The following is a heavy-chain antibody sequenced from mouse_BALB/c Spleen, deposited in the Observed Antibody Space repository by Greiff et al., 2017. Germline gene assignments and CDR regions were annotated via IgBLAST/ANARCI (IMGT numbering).Heavy chain of an antibody. Sequence: VQLKESGPELVKPGASVKVSCKASGYSFTDYNMYWVKQSHGKSLEWIGYIDPYNGGTSYNQKFKGKATLTVDKSSSTAFMHLNSLTSEDSAVYYCASPITTVVAPGAMDYWGQGTSVTVSS. CDR1: GYSFTDYN. J-gene: IGHJ4*01. V-gene: IGHV1S135*01. CDR3: ASPITTVVAPGAMDY. CDR2: IDPYNGGT. D-gene: IGHD1-1*01.